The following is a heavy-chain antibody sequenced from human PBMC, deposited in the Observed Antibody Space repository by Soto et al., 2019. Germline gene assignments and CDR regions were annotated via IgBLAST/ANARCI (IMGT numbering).Heavy chain of an antibody. CDR1: GYTFTSYA. CDR2: INAGNGNT. Sequence: ASVKVSCKASGYTFTSYAMHWVRQAPGQRLEWMGWINAGNGNTKYSQKFQGRVTITRDTSASTAYMELSSLRSEDTAVYYCARGGRTKGQLVFIDYWGQGTLVTVSS. CDR3: ARGGRTKGQLVFIDY. D-gene: IGHD6-13*01. V-gene: IGHV1-3*01. J-gene: IGHJ4*02.